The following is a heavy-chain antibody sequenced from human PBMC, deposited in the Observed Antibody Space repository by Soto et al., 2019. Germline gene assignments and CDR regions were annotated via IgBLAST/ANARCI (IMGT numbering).Heavy chain of an antibody. J-gene: IGHJ6*02. CDR2: ISGYNGDT. Sequence: QVQLVQSGAEVKKPGASVKVSCKATGYSFTAFGLIWVRQAPGQGLEWMGWISGYNGDTNYAQNLQSRVTMTTDTTTSTFSMELGSLKSDDTAVYYCSRAEAYRSSWYAMDVWGQGTTVIVS. CDR1: GYSFTAFG. D-gene: IGHD6-13*01. V-gene: IGHV1-18*01. CDR3: SRAEAYRSSWYAMDV.